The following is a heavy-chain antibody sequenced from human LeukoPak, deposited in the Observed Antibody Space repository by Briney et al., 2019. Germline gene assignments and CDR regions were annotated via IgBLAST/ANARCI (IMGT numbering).Heavy chain of an antibody. Sequence: QPGGSLRLSCAASGFTFSDYWMTWVRRAPGKGLEWVAHIKQDGSEKYYVDSVKGRFTISRDNAKNLVYLQMNSLRAEDTAVYFCARGWNYAFRFDYWGQGTLVSVSS. CDR2: IKQDGSEK. D-gene: IGHD1-7*01. V-gene: IGHV3-7*01. J-gene: IGHJ4*02. CDR1: GFTFSDYW. CDR3: ARGWNYAFRFDY.